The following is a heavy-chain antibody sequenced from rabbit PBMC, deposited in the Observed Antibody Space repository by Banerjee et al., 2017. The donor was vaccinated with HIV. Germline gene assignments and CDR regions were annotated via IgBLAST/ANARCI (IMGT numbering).Heavy chain of an antibody. J-gene: IGHJ4*01. CDR1: GFSFSSSYV. Sequence: QEQLVESGGGLVQPEGSLTLTCTASGFSFSSSYVMCWVRQAPGKGLEWIACINTISGDTVYATWAKGRFTISKASWTTVTLQMTSLTAADTATYFCARDLAGAIGWNFNLWGPGTLVTVS. CDR2: INTISGDT. CDR3: ARDLAGAIGWNFNL. D-gene: IGHD4-1*01. V-gene: IGHV1S45*01.